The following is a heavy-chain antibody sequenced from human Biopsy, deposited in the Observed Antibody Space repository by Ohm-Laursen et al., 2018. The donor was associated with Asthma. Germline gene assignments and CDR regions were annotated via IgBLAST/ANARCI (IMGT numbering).Heavy chain of an antibody. CDR1: GFMFRSFG. CDR2: ISYDGNRK. D-gene: IGHD5-12*01. Sequence: SLRLSCAAAGFMFRSFGMHWVRQAPGKGLEWVAVISYDGNRKFYEDSVKGRFTISRDNSKNTLYLQMNSLRTEDTAVYYCAKRRGYSGHDNDYWGQGTLVIVSS. J-gene: IGHJ4*02. CDR3: AKRRGYSGHDNDY. V-gene: IGHV3-30*18.